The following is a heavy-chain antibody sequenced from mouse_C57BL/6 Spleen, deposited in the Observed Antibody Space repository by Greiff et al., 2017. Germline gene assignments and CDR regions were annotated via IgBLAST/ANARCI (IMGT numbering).Heavy chain of an antibody. D-gene: IGHD2-4*01. Sequence: VKLMESGPGLVQPSQSLSITCPVSGFSLTSYGVHWVRQSPGKGLEWLGVIWSGGSTDYNAAFISRLSISKDNSKSQVFFKMNSLQADDTAIYYCASYYDYRYFDVWGTGTTVTVSS. CDR3: ASYYDYRYFDV. V-gene: IGHV2-2*01. CDR2: IWSGGST. CDR1: GFSLTSYG. J-gene: IGHJ1*03.